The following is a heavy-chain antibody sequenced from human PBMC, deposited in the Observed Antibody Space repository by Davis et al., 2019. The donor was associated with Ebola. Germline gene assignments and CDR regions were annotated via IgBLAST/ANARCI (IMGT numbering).Heavy chain of an antibody. Sequence: PSETLSLTCTVSGGSISSHYWSWIRQPPGKGLEWIGYIYYSGSTNYNPSLKSRVTISVDTSKNQFSLKLSSVTAADTAVYYCARALSLTNFDYWGQGTLVTVSS. V-gene: IGHV4-59*08. D-gene: IGHD2-8*01. CDR2: IYYSGST. CDR3: ARALSLTNFDY. CDR1: GGSISSHY. J-gene: IGHJ4*02.